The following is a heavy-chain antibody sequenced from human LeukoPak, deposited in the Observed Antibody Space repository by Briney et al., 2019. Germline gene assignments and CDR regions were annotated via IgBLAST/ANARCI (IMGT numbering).Heavy chain of an antibody. CDR1: GFTFSSYG. V-gene: IGHV3-30*18. D-gene: IGHD3-3*01. CDR3: AKVGTVFSY. J-gene: IGHJ4*02. Sequence: QAGRSLRLSCAASGFTFSSYGMHWVRQAPGKGLEWVAVISYDGSNKYYADSVKGRFTISRDNSKNTLYLQMNSLRAEDTAVYYCAKVGTVFSYWGQGTLVTVSS. CDR2: ISYDGSNK.